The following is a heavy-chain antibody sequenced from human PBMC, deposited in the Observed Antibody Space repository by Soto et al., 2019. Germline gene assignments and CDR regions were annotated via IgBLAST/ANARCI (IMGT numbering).Heavy chain of an antibody. CDR3: ARDQSSGSYYSDY. CDR2: IWFDVTNK. CDR1: GFTFSSYA. V-gene: IGHV3-33*01. D-gene: IGHD1-26*01. J-gene: IGHJ4*02. Sequence: GGSLRLSCTASGFTFSSYAMHWVRQAPGKGLEWVAVIWFDVTNKYYADSVKGRFTISRDNSKNTLYLQMNSLRAEDTAMYYCARDQSSGSYYSDYWGRGTQVTVSS.